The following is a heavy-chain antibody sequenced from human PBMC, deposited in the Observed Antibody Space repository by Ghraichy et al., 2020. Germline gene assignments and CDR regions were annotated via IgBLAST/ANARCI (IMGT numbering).Heavy chain of an antibody. CDR1: GGSFSGYY. D-gene: IGHD6-13*01. V-gene: IGHV4-34*01. CDR3: AGSSSWYPRLNY. J-gene: IGHJ4*02. CDR2: INHSGST. Sequence: SETLSLTCAVYGGSFSGYYWSWIRQPPGKGLEWIGEINHSGSTNYNPSLKSRVTISVDTSKNQFSLKLSSVTAADTAVYYCAGSSSWYPRLNYWGQGTLVTVSS.